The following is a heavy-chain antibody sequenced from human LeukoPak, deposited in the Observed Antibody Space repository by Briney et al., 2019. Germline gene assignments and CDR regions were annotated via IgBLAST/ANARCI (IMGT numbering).Heavy chain of an antibody. J-gene: IGHJ4*02. CDR3: ASVPAAVPRADY. D-gene: IGHD2-2*01. V-gene: IGHV4-38-2*02. CDR2: IYYSGST. Sequence: SETLSLTCTVSGYSISSGYYWGWIRQPPGKGLEWIGSIYYSGSTYYNPSLKSRVTISVDTSKDQFSLKLSSVTAADTAVYYCASVPAAVPRADYWGQGTLVTVSS. CDR1: GYSISSGYY.